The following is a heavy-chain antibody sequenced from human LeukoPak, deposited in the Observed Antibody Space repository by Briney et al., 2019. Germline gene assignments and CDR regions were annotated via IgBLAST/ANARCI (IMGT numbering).Heavy chain of an antibody. V-gene: IGHV3-64D*06. CDR3: ARGYCTSSSCYNDY. CDR1: GFTFSSYA. CDR2: ISSNGGST. Sequence: GGSLRLSCSASGFTFSSYAMHWVRQAPGKGLEYVSAISSNGGSTYYADSVKGRFTISRDNSKNTLYLQMSSLRAEDTAVYSCARGYCTSSSCYNDYWGQGTLVTVSS. D-gene: IGHD2-2*02. J-gene: IGHJ4*02.